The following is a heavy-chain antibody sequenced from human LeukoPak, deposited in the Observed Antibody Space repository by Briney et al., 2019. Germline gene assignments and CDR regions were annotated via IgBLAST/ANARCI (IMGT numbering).Heavy chain of an antibody. CDR2: IRYDGSNK. CDR3: ARAHGGNYPLFDY. J-gene: IGHJ4*02. D-gene: IGHD4-23*01. CDR1: RFTFTSYG. V-gene: IGHV3-30*02. Sequence: GGSLRLSCAASRFTFTSYGMHWVRQAPGKGLEWVAFIRYDGSNKYYADSVKGRFTISRDNSKNTLYLQMNSLRAEDTAVYYCARAHGGNYPLFDYWVQGTLVTVSS.